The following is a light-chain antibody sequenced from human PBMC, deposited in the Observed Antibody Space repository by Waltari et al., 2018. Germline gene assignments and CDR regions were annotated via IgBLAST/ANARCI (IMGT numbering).Light chain of an antibody. Sequence: QSALTQPASVSGSPGQPVNLSCTGTSNDVGTYNLVSWHQQQPGKAPKLMIFEVNKRPSVVSDRFSGSKSGNTASLTIFGLQAEDEAEYYCCSYAGSSRYVFGTGTKVTVL. CDR3: CSYAGSSRYV. CDR1: SNDVGTYNL. V-gene: IGLV2-23*02. CDR2: EVN. J-gene: IGLJ1*01.